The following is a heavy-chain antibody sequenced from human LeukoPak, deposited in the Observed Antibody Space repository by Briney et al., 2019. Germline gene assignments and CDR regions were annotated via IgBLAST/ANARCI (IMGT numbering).Heavy chain of an antibody. CDR3: AKDGPGSYDFWSGYYHQDAFDI. Sequence: PGGSLRLSCAASGFTFSSYAMSWVRKAPGKGLEWVSAISGSGGSTYYADSVKGRFTISRDNSKNTLYLQMNSLRAEDTAVYYCAKDGPGSYDFWSGYYHQDAFDIWGQGTMVTVSS. V-gene: IGHV3-23*01. CDR2: ISGSGGST. CDR1: GFTFSSYA. J-gene: IGHJ3*02. D-gene: IGHD3-3*01.